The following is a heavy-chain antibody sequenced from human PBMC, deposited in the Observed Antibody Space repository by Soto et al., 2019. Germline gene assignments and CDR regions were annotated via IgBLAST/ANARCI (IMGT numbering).Heavy chain of an antibody. V-gene: IGHV3-23*01. CDR2: ISGSGGST. CDR3: AKDNGYSSGWKDY. CDR1: GFTFSTYS. Sequence: GGSLRLSCAASGFTFSTYSISWVRQAPGKGLEWVSAISGSGGSTYYADSVKGRFTISRDNSKNTLYLQMNSLRAEDTAVYYCAKDNGYSSGWKDYWGQGTLVTVSS. J-gene: IGHJ4*02. D-gene: IGHD6-19*01.